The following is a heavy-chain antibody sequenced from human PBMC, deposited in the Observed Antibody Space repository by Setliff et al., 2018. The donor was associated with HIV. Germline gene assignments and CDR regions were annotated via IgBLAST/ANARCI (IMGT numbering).Heavy chain of an antibody. J-gene: IGHJ5*02. V-gene: IGHV1-3*01. CDR1: GYTFTSYA. CDR3: ARVEYSSGWYSDGDNWFDP. Sequence: ASVKVSCKASGYTFTSYAMHWVRQAPGQRLEWMGWINAGNGNTKYSQKFQGRVTITRDTSASTAYMELSSLRSEDTAVYYCARVEYSSGWYSDGDNWFDPWGQGTLVTVSS. CDR2: INAGNGNT. D-gene: IGHD6-19*01.